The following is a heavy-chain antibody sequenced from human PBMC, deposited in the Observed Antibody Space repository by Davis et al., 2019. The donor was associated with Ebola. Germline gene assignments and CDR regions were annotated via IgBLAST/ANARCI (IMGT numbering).Heavy chain of an antibody. CDR3: ASRVSDCGGDCYPWYFDL. D-gene: IGHD2-21*02. CDR1: AGSISSYY. CDR2: IYYSGST. J-gene: IGHJ2*01. Sequence: SDTLSLTSTVSAGSISSYYWSWIRQPPGKALAWTGYIYYSGSTNYNPSLKSRVTISVDTSKNQFSLKLRSVTAADTAVYYCASRVSDCGGDCYPWYFDLWGRGTLVTVSS. V-gene: IGHV4-59*07.